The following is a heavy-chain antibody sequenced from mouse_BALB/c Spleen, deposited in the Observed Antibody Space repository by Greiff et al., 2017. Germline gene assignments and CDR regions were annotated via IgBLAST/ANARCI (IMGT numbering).Heavy chain of an antibody. D-gene: IGHD2-1*01. CDR1: GFTFSSYA. J-gene: IGHJ4*01. CDR2: ISSGGSYT. CDR3: ARESYGNSLMDY. V-gene: IGHV5-9-4*01. Sequence: EVQRVESGGGLVKPGGSLKLSCAASGFTFSSYAMSWVRQSPEKRLEWVAEISSGGSYTYYPDTVTGRFTISRDNAKNTLYLEMSSLRSEDTAMYYCARESYGNSLMDYWGQGTSVTVSS.